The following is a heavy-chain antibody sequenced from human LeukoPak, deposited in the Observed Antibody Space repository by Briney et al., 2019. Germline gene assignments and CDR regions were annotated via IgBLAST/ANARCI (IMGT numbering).Heavy chain of an antibody. CDR1: GFAVSSNY. CDR2: IYFGGTT. CDR3: ARGDGVYVY. V-gene: IGHV3-53*01. D-gene: IGHD5/OR15-5a*01. Sequence: GGSLRLSCAASGFAVSSNYMTWVRQAPGQGLEWVSVIYFGGTTYYADSVKGRFTISRDNSKNTVYLQMNSLRVEDTAVYYCARGDGVYVYWGQGTLVTVSS. J-gene: IGHJ4*02.